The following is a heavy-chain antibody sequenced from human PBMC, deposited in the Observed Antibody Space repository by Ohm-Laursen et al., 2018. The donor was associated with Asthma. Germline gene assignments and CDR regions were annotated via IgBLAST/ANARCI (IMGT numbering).Heavy chain of an antibody. CDR3: ARVGGFGVVINGLDV. V-gene: IGHV4-4*03. CDR2: IYHSGNI. D-gene: IGHD3-3*01. J-gene: IGHJ6*02. CDR1: GDSISGSNW. Sequence: PGTLSLTWAVSGDSISGSNWWSWVRQTPGKGLEWIANIYHSGNIDYNPSLETRVTMSLDKSKNQFSLHLSSVTAADSAVYYCARVGGFGVVINGLDVWGQGTSVTVSS.